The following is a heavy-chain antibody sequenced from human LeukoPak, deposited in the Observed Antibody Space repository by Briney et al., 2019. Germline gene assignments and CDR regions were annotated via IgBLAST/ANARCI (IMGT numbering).Heavy chain of an antibody. CDR3: ARDGSYYSLDY. V-gene: IGHV3-7*01. J-gene: IGHJ4*02. D-gene: IGHD1-26*01. Sequence: GGPLRLSCAASGFTFSSYWMSWVRQAPGKGLEWVANIKQDGSEKYYVDSVKGRFTISRDNAKNSLYLQMNSLRAEDTAVYYCARDGSYYSLDYWGQGTLVTVSS. CDR2: IKQDGSEK. CDR1: GFTFSSYW.